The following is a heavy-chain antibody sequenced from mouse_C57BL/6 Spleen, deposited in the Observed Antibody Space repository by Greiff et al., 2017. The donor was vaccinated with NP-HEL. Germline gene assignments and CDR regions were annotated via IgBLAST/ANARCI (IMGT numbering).Heavy chain of an antibody. Sequence: QVQLKESGAELVRPGASVKMSCKASGYTFTSYNMHWVKQTPRQGLEWIGAIYPGNGDTSYNQKFKGKATLTVDKSSSTAYMQLSSLTSEDSAVYFCARHSNYWDYYAMDYWGQGTSVTVSS. CDR3: ARHSNYWDYYAMDY. D-gene: IGHD2-5*01. CDR1: GYTFTSYN. CDR2: IYPGNGDT. V-gene: IGHV1-12*01. J-gene: IGHJ4*01.